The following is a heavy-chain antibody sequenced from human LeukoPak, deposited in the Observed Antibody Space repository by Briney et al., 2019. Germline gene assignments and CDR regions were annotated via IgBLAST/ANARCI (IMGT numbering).Heavy chain of an antibody. V-gene: IGHV3-43*01. J-gene: IGHJ5*02. CDR1: GFTFDDYT. Sequence: GGSLRPSCAASGFTFDDYTMHWVRQAPGKGLQWVSLISWDGGSTNYVDSVKGRFTISRDNSKNSLYLQMNSLRTEDTAFYFCAKGSIAGAHGWFDPWGQGTLVTVSP. D-gene: IGHD6-19*01. CDR2: ISWDGGST. CDR3: AKGSIAGAHGWFDP.